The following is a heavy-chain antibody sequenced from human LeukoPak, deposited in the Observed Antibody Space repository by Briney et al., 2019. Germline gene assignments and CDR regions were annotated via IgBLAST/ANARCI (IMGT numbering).Heavy chain of an antibody. CDR3: ARGTPMVRGVIYS. D-gene: IGHD3-10*01. CDR2: INPNSGGT. CDR1: GSAFTGYY. J-gene: IGHJ4*02. V-gene: IGHV1-2*02. Sequence: ASVKVSCKASGSAFTGYYIHWVRQAPGEGLEWMGWINPNSGGTTYAQKFQGRFTMTRDTSISTAYMVLNRLRSDDTAVYYCARGTPMVRGVIYSWGQGTLVTVSS.